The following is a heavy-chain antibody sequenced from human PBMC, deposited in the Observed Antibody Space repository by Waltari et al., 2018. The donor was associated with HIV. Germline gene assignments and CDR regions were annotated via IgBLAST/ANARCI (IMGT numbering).Heavy chain of an antibody. V-gene: IGHV3-33*01. D-gene: IGHD3-22*01. CDR2: KWYDGSNK. Sequence: QVQVVESGGGVVQPGRSLRLSCAASGFAFRSFARHWVRTGPGKGLEWVAVKWYDGSNKYYADSVKGRFTISRDNSKNTLYLQMNSLRAEDTAVYYCAREGGSSGQRVRYYYYGMDVWGQGTTVTVSS. CDR1: GFAFRSFA. J-gene: IGHJ6*02. CDR3: AREGGSSGQRVRYYYYGMDV.